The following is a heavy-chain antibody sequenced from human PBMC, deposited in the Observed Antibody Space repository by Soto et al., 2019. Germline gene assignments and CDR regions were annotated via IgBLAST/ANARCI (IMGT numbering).Heavy chain of an antibody. V-gene: IGHV3-23*01. J-gene: IGHJ4*02. CDR3: AKAARLYTSSSEIDF. CDR1: GFTFSSDA. CDR2: ITRSGAST. Sequence: VQLLESGGGLIQPGGSLRLSCAASGFTFSSDAISWVRQAPGNGLEWVSTITRSGASTYYADSLNGRFTISRDNSENTLYLQMNSMRVGDTAFSYCAKAARLYTSSSEIDFWGQGTLVTVSS. D-gene: IGHD6-6*01.